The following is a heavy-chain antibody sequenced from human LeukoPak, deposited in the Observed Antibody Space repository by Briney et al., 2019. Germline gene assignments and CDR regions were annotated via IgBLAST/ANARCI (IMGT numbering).Heavy chain of an antibody. V-gene: IGHV3-48*03. D-gene: IGHD5-24*01. CDR3: AREHNLSIDY. CDR2: ISSSGSTI. CDR1: GFTFSSYE. Sequence: GGSLRLSCAASGFTFSSYEMNWVRQAPGKGLDWVSYISSSGSTIYYADSVKGRFTISRDNAKNSLYLQMNSLRAEDTAVYYCAREHNLSIDYWGQGTLVTVSS. J-gene: IGHJ4*02.